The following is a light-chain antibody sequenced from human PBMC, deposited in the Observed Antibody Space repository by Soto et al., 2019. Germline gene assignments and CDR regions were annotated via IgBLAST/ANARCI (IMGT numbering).Light chain of an antibody. CDR3: QQLNSYPRT. Sequence: DIQLTQSPSFLSASVGDRVTITCRASQGISSELAWYQQKPGKAPKLLIYAASTLQRGVPSRFSGSGSGTAVTLTISSLQPEDFATYYCQQLNSYPRTFGQGTKREI. V-gene: IGKV1-9*01. J-gene: IGKJ2*01. CDR2: AAS. CDR1: QGISSE.